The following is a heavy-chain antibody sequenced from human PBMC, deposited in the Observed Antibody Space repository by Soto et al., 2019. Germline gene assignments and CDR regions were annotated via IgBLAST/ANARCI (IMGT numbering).Heavy chain of an antibody. CDR1: GYTFTGYY. CDR2: INPNSGGT. J-gene: IGHJ6*02. Sequence: VQLVQSGAEVKKPGASVKVSCKASGYTFTGYYMHWVRQAPGQGLERMGWINPNSGGTNYAQKFQGWVTMTRDTSISTAYMELSRLRSDDPAVYWMAVAGGLYYYSSGMDVWGQGTTVTASS. D-gene: IGHD6-19*01. CDR3: AVAGGLYYYSSGMDV. V-gene: IGHV1-2*04.